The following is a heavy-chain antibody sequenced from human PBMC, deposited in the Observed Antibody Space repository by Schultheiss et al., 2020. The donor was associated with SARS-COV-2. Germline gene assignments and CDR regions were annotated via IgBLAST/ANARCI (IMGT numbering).Heavy chain of an antibody. J-gene: IGHJ2*01. CDR1: GGSISSGDYY. CDR3: ARVLGPPHYGDPYWYFDL. CDR2: IYYSGST. V-gene: IGHV4-30-4*08. D-gene: IGHD4-17*01. Sequence: SETLSLTCTVSGGSISSGDYYWSWIRQPPGKGLEWIRYIYYSGSTYYNPSLKSRVTISVDTSKNQFSLKLSSVTAADTAVYYCARVLGPPHYGDPYWYFDLWGRGTLVTVSS.